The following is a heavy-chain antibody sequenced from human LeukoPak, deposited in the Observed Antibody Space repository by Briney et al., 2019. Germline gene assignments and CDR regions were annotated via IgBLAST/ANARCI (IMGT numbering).Heavy chain of an antibody. J-gene: IGHJ6*02. D-gene: IGHD3-16*01. CDR2: INHNGNVN. Sequence: AGGSLRLSCAASGFTSSSYWMNWARQAPGKGLEWVASINHNGNVNYCVDSVKGRFTISRDNAKNSLYLQMSNLRAEDTAVYFCARGGGLDVWGQGATVTVSS. CDR1: GFTSSSYW. V-gene: IGHV3-7*03. CDR3: ARGGGLDV.